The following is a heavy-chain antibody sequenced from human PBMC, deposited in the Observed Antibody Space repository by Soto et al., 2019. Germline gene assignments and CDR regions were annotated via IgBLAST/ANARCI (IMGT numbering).Heavy chain of an antibody. CDR3: TSTNIVATITFGY. V-gene: IGHV3-73*01. CDR2: IRSKANSYAT. CDR1: GFTFSGSA. Sequence: QRLSCAAAGFTFSGSAMHWVRQASGKGLEWVGRIRSKANSYATAYAASVKGRFTISRDDSKNTAYLQMNSLKTEDTAVYYCTSTNIVATITFGYWGQGTLVTVS. D-gene: IGHD5-12*01. J-gene: IGHJ4*02.